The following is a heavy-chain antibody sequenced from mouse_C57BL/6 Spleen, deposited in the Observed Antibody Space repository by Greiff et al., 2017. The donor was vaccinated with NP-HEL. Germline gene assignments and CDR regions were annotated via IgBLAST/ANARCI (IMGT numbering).Heavy chain of an antibody. J-gene: IGHJ3*01. V-gene: IGHV5-4*01. D-gene: IGHD1-1*01. CDR3: AGDVDYGSIFAWFAY. Sequence: EVHLVESGGGLVKPGGSLKLSCAASGFTFSSYAMSWVRQTPEKRLEWVATISDGGSYTYYPDNVKGRFTFSRDNAKNNLYLHMGHLKSEDTAMYYCAGDVDYGSIFAWFAYWGQGTLVTVSA. CDR2: ISDGGSYT. CDR1: GFTFSSYA.